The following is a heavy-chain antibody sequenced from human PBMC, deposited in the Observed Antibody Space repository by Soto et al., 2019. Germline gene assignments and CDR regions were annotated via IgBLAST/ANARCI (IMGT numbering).Heavy chain of an antibody. CDR1: GYTFTRSY. D-gene: IGHD6-6*01. J-gene: IGHJ4*02. CDR3: ARDSIVARYYFDY. V-gene: IGHV1-46*01. Sequence: GASVKVSCKASGYTFTRSYIHWVRQAPGQGLEWMGIINPRGGSTTYAQKFQGRVTLTSDTSTSTAYMELSRLRSEDTAVYFCARDSIVARYYFDYWGQGTPVTVSS. CDR2: INPRGGST.